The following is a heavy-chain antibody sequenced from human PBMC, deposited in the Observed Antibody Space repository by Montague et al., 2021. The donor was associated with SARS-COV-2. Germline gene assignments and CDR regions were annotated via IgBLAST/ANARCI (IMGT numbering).Heavy chain of an antibody. CDR3: ARAGEQHVRGRWYFDY. D-gene: IGHD6-6*01. CDR1: GASITSGSYY. Sequence: TLSLTCTVSGASITSGSYYWSWIRQPAGTRLEWIGRKYTTGSTNYDPSLKSRVAISVDTSKNQFSLKLSSVTAADTAVYYCARAGEQHVRGRWYFDYWGQGILVTVSP. V-gene: IGHV4-61*02. J-gene: IGHJ4*02. CDR2: KYTTGST.